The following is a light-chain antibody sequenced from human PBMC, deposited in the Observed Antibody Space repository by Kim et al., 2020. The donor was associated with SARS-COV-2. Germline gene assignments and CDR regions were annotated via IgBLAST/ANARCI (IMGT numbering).Light chain of an antibody. CDR1: NIGTKS. J-gene: IGLJ3*02. Sequence: SYELTQPPSVSVTPGKTARITCGGSNIGTKSVQWYQQKPGQAPVLVIYYDSDRPSGIPERFSGSNSEDTATLTISWVEAGDEADYFCQVWVSSSHHWVFG. V-gene: IGLV3-21*04. CDR2: YDS. CDR3: QVWVSSSHHWV.